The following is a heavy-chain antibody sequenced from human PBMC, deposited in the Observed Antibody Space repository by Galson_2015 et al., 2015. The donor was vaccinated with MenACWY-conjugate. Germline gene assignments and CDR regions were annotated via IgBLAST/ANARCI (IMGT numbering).Heavy chain of an antibody. CDR3: ARGLGSRSNNFNN. CDR2: ISSSGATI. CDR1: GLTFSSFG. J-gene: IGHJ4*02. V-gene: IGHV3-48*01. D-gene: IGHD6-13*01. Sequence: SLRLSCAASGLTFSSFGMNWVRQAPGKGLEWVSYISSSGATIYYADSVKGRFTISRDNAKTSLYLQMNSLRAEDTAFYYWARGLGSRSNNFNNWGRGTLVTVSS.